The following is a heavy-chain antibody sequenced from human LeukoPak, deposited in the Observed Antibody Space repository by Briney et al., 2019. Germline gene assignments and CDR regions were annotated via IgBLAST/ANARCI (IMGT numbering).Heavy chain of an antibody. J-gene: IGHJ5*02. CDR2: ISGSGDSI. Sequence: GGSLRLSCAASGFTVSSNYMSWVRQAPGKGLEWVSVISGSGDSIYYADSVKGRFTISRDNSKNTLYLQMNSLRAEDTAVYFCATVRPSYCSTTTCPHTFDPWGQGTLVTVSS. CDR3: ATVRPSYCSTTTCPHTFDP. D-gene: IGHD2-2*01. V-gene: IGHV3-23*01. CDR1: GFTVSSNY.